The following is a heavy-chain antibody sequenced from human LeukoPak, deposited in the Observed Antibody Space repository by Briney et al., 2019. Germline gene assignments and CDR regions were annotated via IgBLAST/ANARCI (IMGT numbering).Heavy chain of an antibody. CDR3: ARDLDLMSRYYYYYMDV. J-gene: IGHJ6*03. Sequence: SETLSLTCTVSGGSISSGSYYWSWIRQPAGKGLEWIGRIYTSGSTNYNPSLKSRVTISVDTSKNQFSLKLSSVTAADTAVYYCARDLDLMSRYYYYYMDVWGKGTTVTVSS. CDR1: GGSISSGSYY. V-gene: IGHV4-61*02. D-gene: IGHD2-8*01. CDR2: IYTSGST.